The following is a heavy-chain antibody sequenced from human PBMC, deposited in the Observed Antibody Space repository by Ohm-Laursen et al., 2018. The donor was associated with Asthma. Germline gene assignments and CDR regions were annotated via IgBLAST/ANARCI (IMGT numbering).Heavy chain of an antibody. J-gene: IGHJ6*02. Sequence: SLRLSCVASGFTFEDYAMHWVRQAPGKGLEWVSGISWNSGGIGYADSVKGRFTISRDNAKNSLYLQMDSLGPEDTALYYCAKDVKAYYGSGSYYAYHGMDVWGLGTTVTVSS. D-gene: IGHD3-10*01. CDR2: ISWNSGGI. CDR1: GFTFEDYA. V-gene: IGHV3-9*01. CDR3: AKDVKAYYGSGSYYAYHGMDV.